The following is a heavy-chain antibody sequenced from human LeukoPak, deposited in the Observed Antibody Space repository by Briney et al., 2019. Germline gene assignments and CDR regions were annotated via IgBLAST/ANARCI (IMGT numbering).Heavy chain of an antibody. CDR2: IYTSGST. J-gene: IGHJ5*02. CDR3: ARVRRGSGSYSENWFDP. D-gene: IGHD3-10*01. CDR1: DGSISSYY. V-gene: IGHV4-4*07. Sequence: SETLSLTCTVSDGSISSYYWSWIRQPAGKGLEWIGRIYTSGSTNYNPSLKSRVTMSVDTSKNQFSLKLSSVTAADTAVYYCARVRRGSGSYSENWFDPWGQGTLVTVSS.